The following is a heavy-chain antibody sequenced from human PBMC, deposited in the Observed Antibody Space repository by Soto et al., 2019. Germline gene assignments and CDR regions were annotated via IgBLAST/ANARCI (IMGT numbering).Heavy chain of an antibody. J-gene: IGHJ6*02. CDR3: AKGFVDYGDYENFYYYGMDV. CDR2: ISYDGTYK. V-gene: IGHV3-30*18. Sequence: ESGGGVVQPGRSLRLSCAASGFTFTSHGMHWVRQAPGQGLEWVAVISYDGTYKYYAGPVKGRFTISRDSSKNTVDLHMNSLRAEDTAVYFCAKGFVDYGDYENFYYYGMDVWGQGTTVTVSS. CDR1: GFTFTSHG. D-gene: IGHD4-17*01.